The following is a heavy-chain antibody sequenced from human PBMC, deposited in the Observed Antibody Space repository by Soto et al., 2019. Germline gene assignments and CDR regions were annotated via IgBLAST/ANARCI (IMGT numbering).Heavy chain of an antibody. V-gene: IGHV3-23*01. D-gene: IGHD3-22*01. J-gene: IGHJ3*02. Sequence: PGGSLRLSCAASGFTFSSYAMSWVRQAPGKGLEWVSAISGSGGSTYYADSVKGRFTISRDNSKNTLYLQMNSLRAEDTAVYYCAKDEYYDSSGYYFSRTGPDAFDIWGQGTMVTVSS. CDR2: ISGSGGST. CDR1: GFTFSSYA. CDR3: AKDEYYDSSGYYFSRTGPDAFDI.